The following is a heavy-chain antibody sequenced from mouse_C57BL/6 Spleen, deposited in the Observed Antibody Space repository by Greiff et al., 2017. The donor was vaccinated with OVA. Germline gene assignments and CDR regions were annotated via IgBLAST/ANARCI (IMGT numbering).Heavy chain of an antibody. Sequence: EVQRVESGAELVRPGASVKLSCTASGFNIKDDYMHWVKQRPEQGLEWIGWIDPENGDTEYASKFQGKATITADTSSNTAYLQLSSLTSEDTAVYYCTYYGQAYWGQGTLVTVSA. CDR2: IDPENGDT. D-gene: IGHD1-1*01. CDR1: GFNIKDDY. V-gene: IGHV14-4*01. J-gene: IGHJ3*01. CDR3: TYYGQAY.